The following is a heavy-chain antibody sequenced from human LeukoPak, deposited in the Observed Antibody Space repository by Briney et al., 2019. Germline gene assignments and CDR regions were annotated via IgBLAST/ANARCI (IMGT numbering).Heavy chain of an antibody. CDR1: GFTFSSYA. CDR3: ARVVPSGYYYEYFDY. Sequence: PGRSLRLSCAASGFTFSSYAMSWVRQAQGKGLEWVSAISGSGGSTYYADSVKGRFTISRDNSKNTLYLQMNSLRAGDTAVYYCARVVPSGYYYEYFDYWGQGTLVTVSS. CDR2: ISGSGGST. V-gene: IGHV3-23*01. J-gene: IGHJ4*02. D-gene: IGHD3-22*01.